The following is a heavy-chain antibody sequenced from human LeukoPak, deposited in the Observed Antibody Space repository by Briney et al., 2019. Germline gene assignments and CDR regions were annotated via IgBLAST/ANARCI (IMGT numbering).Heavy chain of an antibody. V-gene: IGHV3-23*01. D-gene: IGHD1-1*01. J-gene: IGHJ3*02. CDR3: VRKWNGGFDI. CDR1: GFTFSNYA. CDR2: MSDTGAYT. Sequence: GGSLRLSCAASGFTFSNYAMSWVRQAPGKGLEWVSDMSDTGAYTNYLGSVKGRFTISRDYSENMLYLQMSSLRVENTAVYYCVRKWNGGFDIWGQGTMVTVSS.